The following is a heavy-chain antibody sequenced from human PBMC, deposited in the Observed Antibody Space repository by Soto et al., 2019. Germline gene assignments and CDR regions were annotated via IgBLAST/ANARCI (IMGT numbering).Heavy chain of an antibody. CDR2: INPNSGGT. D-gene: IGHD2-2*01. V-gene: IGHV1-2*04. Sequence: GASVKVSCKASGYTFTGYYMHWVRQAPGQGLEWMGWINPNSGGTNYAQKFQGWVTMTRDTSISTAYMELSRLRSDDTAVYYCAISREVPAGTFDIWGQGTMVTVSS. J-gene: IGHJ3*02. CDR3: AISREVPAGTFDI. CDR1: GYTFTGYY.